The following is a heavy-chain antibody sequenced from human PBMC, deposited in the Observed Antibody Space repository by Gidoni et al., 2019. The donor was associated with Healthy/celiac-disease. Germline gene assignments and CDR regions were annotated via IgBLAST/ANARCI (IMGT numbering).Heavy chain of an antibody. V-gene: IGHV1-69*06. CDR1: GGTSSSYA. J-gene: IGHJ6*03. Sequence: QVQLVQSGAEVKKPGSSVKVSCKASGGTSSSYAISWVRQAPGQGLEWLVGIIPIFGTANYAQKFQGRVTITADKSTSTAYMELSSLRSEDTAVYYCARGQPSTQPASPAASHYYYYYMDVWGKGTTVTVSS. CDR3: ARGQPSTQPASPAASHYYYYYMDV. D-gene: IGHD2-2*01. CDR2: IIPIFGTA.